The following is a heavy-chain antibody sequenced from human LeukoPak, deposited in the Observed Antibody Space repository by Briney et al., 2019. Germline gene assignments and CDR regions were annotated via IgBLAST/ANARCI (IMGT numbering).Heavy chain of an antibody. V-gene: IGHV3-33*01. J-gene: IGHJ4*02. Sequence: GGSLRLSCAASGFTFRSYGMHWVRQAPGKGLQWVAVIWSDGSNKYYADSVKGRFTISRDNSKSTLYLQMNSLRAEDTAVYYCATDRGGLPFDYWGQRTLVTVSS. CDR2: IWSDGSNK. D-gene: IGHD3-16*01. CDR3: ATDRGGLPFDY. CDR1: GFTFRSYG.